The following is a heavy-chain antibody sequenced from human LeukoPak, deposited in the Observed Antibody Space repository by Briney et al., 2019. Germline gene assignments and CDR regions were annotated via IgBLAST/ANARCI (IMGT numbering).Heavy chain of an antibody. Sequence: SVKVSCKASGGTSNNYAVSCGRQAPGQGLEWMGGIIPIFVIANYAQKFQGRVTITADESTSTAYMELSSLRSEDTAVYYCARDRGGYSDTSEGLYYYYGMDVWGQGTTVTVSS. D-gene: IGHD5-18*01. V-gene: IGHV1-69*13. CDR1: GGTSNNYA. CDR2: IIPIFVIA. CDR3: ARDRGGYSDTSEGLYYYYGMDV. J-gene: IGHJ6*02.